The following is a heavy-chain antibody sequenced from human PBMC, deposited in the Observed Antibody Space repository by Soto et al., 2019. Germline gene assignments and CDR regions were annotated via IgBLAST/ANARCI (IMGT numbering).Heavy chain of an antibody. Sequence: QVQLVESGGGVVQPGRSLRLSCAASGFTFSSYAMHWVRQAPGKGLEWVAVISYDGSNKYYADSVKGRFTISRDNSKNTLYLQMNGLRAEGTAVYYCARGPLWGTAMVLWYFDLWGRGTLVTVSS. CDR3: ARGPLWGTAMVLWYFDL. V-gene: IGHV3-30-3*01. D-gene: IGHD5-18*01. J-gene: IGHJ2*01. CDR2: ISYDGSNK. CDR1: GFTFSSYA.